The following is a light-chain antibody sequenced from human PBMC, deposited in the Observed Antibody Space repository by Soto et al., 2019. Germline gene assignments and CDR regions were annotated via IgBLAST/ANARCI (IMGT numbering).Light chain of an antibody. CDR3: SSYAGSSNV. CDR1: SSDVGGYNY. CDR2: GVN. V-gene: IGLV2-8*01. Sequence: QSVLTQPPSASGSPGQSVAISCTGTSSDVGGYNYVSWYQQHPGKAPKLMIYGVNKRPSGVPDRFSGSKSGDTASLTVSGLQAEEEADYYCSSYAGSSNVFGTGTKVTGL. J-gene: IGLJ1*01.